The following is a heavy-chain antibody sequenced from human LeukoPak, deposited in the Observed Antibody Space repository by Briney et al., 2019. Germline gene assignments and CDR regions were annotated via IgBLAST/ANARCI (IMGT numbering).Heavy chain of an antibody. J-gene: IGHJ4*02. CDR3: ARGVGATSYFDY. V-gene: IGHV4-59*01. CDR1: GGSISSYY. CDR2: IYYSGST. D-gene: IGHD1-26*01. Sequence: SETLSLTCTVSGGSISSYYWSWIPQPPGKGLEWIGYIYYSGSTNYNPSLKSRVTISVDTSKNQFSLKLSSVTAADTAVYYCARGVGATSYFDYWGQGTLVTVSS.